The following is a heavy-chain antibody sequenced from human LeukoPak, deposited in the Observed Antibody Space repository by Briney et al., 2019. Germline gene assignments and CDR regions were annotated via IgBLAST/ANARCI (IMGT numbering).Heavy chain of an antibody. V-gene: IGHV4-34*01. J-gene: IGHJ4*01. CDR2: INHSGST. CDR3: ARSELNDYMIY. Sequence: SETLSLTCAVYGGSFRGYYWSWIRQPPGKGLEWIGEINHSGSTNYNPSLKSRVTISVDTSKNQFSLKLSSVTAADTALYFCARSELNDYMIYWGHGRPVTVSS. CDR1: GGSFRGYY. D-gene: IGHD4-11*01.